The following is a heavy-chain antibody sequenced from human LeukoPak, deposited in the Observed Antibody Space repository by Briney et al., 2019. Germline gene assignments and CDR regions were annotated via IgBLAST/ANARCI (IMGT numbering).Heavy chain of an antibody. CDR1: GGSISSYY. D-gene: IGHD3-3*01. CDR3: ARQYDFWSGYDY. V-gene: IGHV4-59*13. CDR2: IYYSGVT. Sequence: SETLSLTCTVSGGSISSYYWSWIRQPPGKGLEWIGYIYYSGVTNYNPSLKSRVTISVDTSKNQLSLKLSSVTAADTAVYYCARQYDFWSGYDYWGQGTLVTVSS. J-gene: IGHJ4*02.